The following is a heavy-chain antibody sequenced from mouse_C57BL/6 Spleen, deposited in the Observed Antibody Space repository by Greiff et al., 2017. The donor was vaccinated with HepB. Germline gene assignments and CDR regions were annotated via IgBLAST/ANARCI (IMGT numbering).Heavy chain of an antibody. Sequence: QVQLKESGPELVKPGASVKISCKASGYAFSSSWMNWVKQRPGKGLEWIGRIYPGDGDTNYNGKFKGKATLTADKSSSTAYMQLSSLTSEDSAVYFCATSSYPYFDYWGQGTTLTVSS. J-gene: IGHJ2*01. D-gene: IGHD1-1*01. CDR2: IYPGDGDT. CDR3: ATSSYPYFDY. CDR1: GYAFSSSW. V-gene: IGHV1-82*01.